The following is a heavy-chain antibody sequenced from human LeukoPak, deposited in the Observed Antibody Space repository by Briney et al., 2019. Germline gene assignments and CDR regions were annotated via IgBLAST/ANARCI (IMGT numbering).Heavy chain of an antibody. V-gene: IGHV4-34*01. CDR3: ARGPSSYYDFWSGYSGGPFDY. CDR2: INHSGST. Sequence: SETLSLTCAVYGGSFSGYYWSWIRQPPGKGLEWIGEINHSGSTNYNPSLKSRVTISVDTSKNQFSLKLSSVTAADTAVYYCARGPSSYYDFWSGYSGGPFDYWGQGTLVTVSS. CDR1: GGSFSGYY. J-gene: IGHJ4*02. D-gene: IGHD3-3*01.